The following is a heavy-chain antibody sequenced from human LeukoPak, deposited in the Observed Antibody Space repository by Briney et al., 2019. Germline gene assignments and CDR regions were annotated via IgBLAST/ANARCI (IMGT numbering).Heavy chain of an antibody. CDR2: MNPNSGNT. V-gene: IGHV1-8*01. J-gene: IGHJ6*02. D-gene: IGHD3-22*01. CDR3: ARDYYDSSGYGGFYYYYYGMDV. CDR1: GYTFTSYD. Sequence: ASVKVSCKASGYTFTSYDINWVRQATGQGLEWMGWMNPNSGNTGNAQKFQGRVTMTRNTSTSTAYMELSSLRSEDTAVYYCARDYYDSSGYGGFYYYYYGMDVWGQGTTVTVSS.